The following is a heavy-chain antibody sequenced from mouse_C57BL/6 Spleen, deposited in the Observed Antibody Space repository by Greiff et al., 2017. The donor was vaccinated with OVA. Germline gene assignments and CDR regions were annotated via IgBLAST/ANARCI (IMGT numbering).Heavy chain of an antibody. CDR2: IDPEDGET. CDR1: GFNIKDYY. D-gene: IGHD2-3*01. J-gene: IGHJ1*03. CDR3: ARWFYDGYYVWYFDV. Sequence: EVQLKESGAELVKPGASVKLSCTASGFNIKDYYMHWVKQRTEQGLEWIGRIDPEDGETKYAPKFQGKATITADTSSNTAYLQLSSLTSEDTAVYYCARWFYDGYYVWYFDVWGTGTTVTVSS. V-gene: IGHV14-2*01.